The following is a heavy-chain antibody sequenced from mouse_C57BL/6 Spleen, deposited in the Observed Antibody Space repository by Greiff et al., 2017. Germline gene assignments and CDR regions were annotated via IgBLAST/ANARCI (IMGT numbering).Heavy chain of an antibody. J-gene: IGHJ3*01. Sequence: QVQLQQPGAELVKPGASVKMSCKASGYTFTSYWITWVKQRPGQGLEWIGDIYPGSGSTNYNEKFKSKATLTVDTSSSTSYMQLSSLTSEDSAVYYCARTDYYGYVFAYWGQGTLVTVSA. D-gene: IGHD2-2*01. CDR3: ARTDYYGYVFAY. V-gene: IGHV1-55*01. CDR2: IYPGSGST. CDR1: GYTFTSYW.